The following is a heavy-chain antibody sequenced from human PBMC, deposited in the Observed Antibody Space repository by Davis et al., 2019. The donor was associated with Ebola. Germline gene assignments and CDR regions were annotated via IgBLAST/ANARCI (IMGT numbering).Heavy chain of an antibody. V-gene: IGHV3-23*01. CDR3: ARSGLSFGVVKYHYGMDV. Sequence: GGSLRLSCAASEFTFSSYAMTWVRQAPGKGLEWVSAISGSGGTTYYAGSVKGRFTVSRDNSKKTMYLQMNSLRAEDTAVYYCARSGLSFGVVKYHYGMDVWGKGTTVTVSS. CDR1: EFTFSSYA. CDR2: ISGSGGTT. D-gene: IGHD3-3*01. J-gene: IGHJ6*04.